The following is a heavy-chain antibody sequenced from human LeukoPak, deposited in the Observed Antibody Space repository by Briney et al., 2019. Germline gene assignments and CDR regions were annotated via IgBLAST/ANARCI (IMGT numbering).Heavy chain of an antibody. J-gene: IGHJ4*02. CDR3: ARDPHNDYPPGGAY. V-gene: IGHV3-7*04. CDR1: GSTFSRYW. D-gene: IGHD4-11*01. Sequence: PGGSLRLSCAASGSTFSRYWMNWVSQAPGKGLAWVANIKQDGSEKNYVDSVKGRFTISRDNAKNSLYLEMHSLSAEDTAVYYCARDPHNDYPPGGAYLGQGTLVTVSS. CDR2: IKQDGSEK.